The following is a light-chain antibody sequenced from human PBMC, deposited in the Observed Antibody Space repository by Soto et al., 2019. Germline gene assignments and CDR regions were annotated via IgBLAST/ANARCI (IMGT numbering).Light chain of an antibody. Sequence: SYELTQPPSVSVSPGQTASITCSGDKLGHKYACWYQQKPGQSPVLVIYQDTKRPSGIPERFSGSNSGNTATLTISGTQAMDEADYYCQAWDSSTVVFGRGTKLTVL. J-gene: IGLJ2*01. CDR3: QAWDSSTVV. V-gene: IGLV3-1*01. CDR2: QDT. CDR1: KLGHKY.